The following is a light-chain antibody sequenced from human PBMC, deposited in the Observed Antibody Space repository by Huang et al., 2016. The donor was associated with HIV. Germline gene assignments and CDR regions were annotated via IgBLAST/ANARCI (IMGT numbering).Light chain of an antibody. J-gene: IGKJ3*01. CDR2: GAS. CDR3: QQYYSSST. CDR1: QDISNF. Sequence: AIRMTQSPASLAASTGDRVTITCRASQDISNFLAWYQLKPGKAPILLIYGASTLQRGVPPRFSGSGSGADFNITINCLQSDDFGSYYCQQYYSSSTFGPGTSV. V-gene: IGKV1-8*01.